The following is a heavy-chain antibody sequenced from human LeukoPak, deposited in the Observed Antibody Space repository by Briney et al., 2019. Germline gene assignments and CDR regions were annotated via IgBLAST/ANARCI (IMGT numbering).Heavy chain of an antibody. J-gene: IGHJ4*02. D-gene: IGHD3-22*01. CDR2: INPNSGGT. CDR1: GYTFTGYY. Sequence: GASVKVSCKASGYTFTGYYMHWVRQAPGQGLEWMGWINPNSGGTNYAQKFQGRVTMTRDTSISTAYMELSRLRSDDTAVYYCARSYSSGYYRDFDYWGQGTLVTVSS. V-gene: IGHV1-2*02. CDR3: ARSYSSGYYRDFDY.